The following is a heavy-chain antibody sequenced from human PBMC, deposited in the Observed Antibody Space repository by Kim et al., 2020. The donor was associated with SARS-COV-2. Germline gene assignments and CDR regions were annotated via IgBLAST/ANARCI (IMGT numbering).Heavy chain of an antibody. J-gene: IGHJ4*02. CDR2: IYYSGRT. V-gene: IGHV4-31*03. CDR1: GGSISSGNYY. Sequence: SETLSLTCTVSGGSISSGNYYWSWIRQLPGKGLEWIGYIYYSGRTNYNPSLKSRVTILVDTSKNQFSLKLSSVTAADTAVYYCARVHGDNTPFDYWGQGTLVTVSS. CDR3: ARVHGDNTPFDY. D-gene: IGHD1-1*01.